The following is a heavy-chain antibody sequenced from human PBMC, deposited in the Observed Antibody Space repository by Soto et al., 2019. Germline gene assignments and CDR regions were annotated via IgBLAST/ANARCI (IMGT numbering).Heavy chain of an antibody. D-gene: IGHD2-2*01. CDR2: LFYSGST. V-gene: IGHV4-39*07. Sequence: SETLSLTCTVSGGSISSSSYHWGWIRQPPGKGLEWIGSLFYSGSTYYNPSLKSRVTISVDTSKNQFSLKLSSVTAADTAVYYCARVGRYGISTSGGYYYYGMDVWGQGTTVTVSS. CDR1: GGSISSSSYH. J-gene: IGHJ6*02. CDR3: ARVGRYGISTSGGYYYYGMDV.